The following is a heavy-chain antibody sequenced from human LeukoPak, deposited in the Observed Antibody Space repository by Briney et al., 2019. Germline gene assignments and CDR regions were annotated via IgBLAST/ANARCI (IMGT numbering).Heavy chain of an antibody. CDR1: GFTFSYYW. D-gene: IGHD3-3*01. CDR2: INDDGRTT. V-gene: IGHV3-74*03. CDR3: ARYYDFWSGYFGHDAFDI. J-gene: IGHJ3*02. Sequence: GGSLRLSCAASGFTFSYYWMHWVRQAPGEGLVWVSRINDDGRTTTYADSVKGRITISRDNAKNTLYLQMSSLRVEDTAVYYCARYYDFWSGYFGHDAFDIWGQGTMVTVSS.